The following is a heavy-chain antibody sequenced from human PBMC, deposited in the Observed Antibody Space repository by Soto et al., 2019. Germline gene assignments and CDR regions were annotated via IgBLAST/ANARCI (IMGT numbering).Heavy chain of an antibody. Sequence: QITLKESGPPLVKPTQTLTLTCTFSGFSLSTSGVGVGWIRQPPGKALEWLALIYWDDDKRYSPSLKSRLTITKDTSKNQVVLTMTNMDPVDTATYYCAHRRGTTVTNIFDYWGQGTLVTVSS. D-gene: IGHD4-17*01. CDR1: GFSLSTSGVG. J-gene: IGHJ4*02. CDR2: IYWDDDK. CDR3: AHRRGTTVTNIFDY. V-gene: IGHV2-5*02.